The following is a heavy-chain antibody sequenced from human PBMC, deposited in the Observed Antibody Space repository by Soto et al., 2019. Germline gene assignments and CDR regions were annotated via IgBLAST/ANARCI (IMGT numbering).Heavy chain of an antibody. J-gene: IGHJ4*02. CDR3: ARGNVVAIDY. Sequence: SETLSLTCAVSGGSISSGGYSWSWIRQPPGKGLEWIGYIYHSGSTYYNPSLKSRVTISVDRSKNQFSLKLSSVTAADTAVYYGARGNVVAIDYWGKEPLVTVPS. V-gene: IGHV4-30-2*01. CDR2: IYHSGST. D-gene: IGHD2-21*01. CDR1: GGSISSGGYS.